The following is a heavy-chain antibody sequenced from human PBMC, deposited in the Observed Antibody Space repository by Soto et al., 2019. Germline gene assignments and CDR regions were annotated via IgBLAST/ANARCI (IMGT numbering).Heavy chain of an antibody. CDR1: GFTFSSYA. V-gene: IGHV3-23*01. D-gene: IGHD4-17*01. CDR3: XXXXXGVTRAFDI. J-gene: IGHJ3*02. Sequence: EVQLLESGGGLVQPGGSLRLSCAASGFTFSSYAMSWVRQAPGKGLEWVSAISGSGGSTYYADSVKGRFTISRDNSKNTLXVXXXXXXXXXXXXYXXXXXXXGVTRAFDIWGRGTMVSVST. CDR2: ISGSGGST.